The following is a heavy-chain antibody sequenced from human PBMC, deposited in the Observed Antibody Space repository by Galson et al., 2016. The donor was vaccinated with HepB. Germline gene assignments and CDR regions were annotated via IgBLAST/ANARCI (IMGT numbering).Heavy chain of an antibody. CDR1: GSSSTPYW. D-gene: IGHD3-9*01. CDR2: IYPGDSDA. V-gene: IGHV5-51*01. CDR3: ARVVTMTGTPVDA. Sequence: QSGAEVKKPGESLRISCTGSGSSSTPYWIGWVRQMPGKGLEWVGLIYPGDSDAKYSPSFEGQVTMSADMSTNTAYLQWSSLKASDAAIYYCARVVTMTGTPVDAWGQGTLVTVSS. J-gene: IGHJ5*02.